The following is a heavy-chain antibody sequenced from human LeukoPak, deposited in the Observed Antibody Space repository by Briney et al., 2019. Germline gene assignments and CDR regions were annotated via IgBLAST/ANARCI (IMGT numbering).Heavy chain of an antibody. CDR1: DGSIKTNYW. D-gene: IGHD4-17*01. CDR2: IYHSGST. CDR3: AREKPELDYGDYEDRSRSYYYGMDV. J-gene: IGHJ6*02. V-gene: IGHV4-4*02. Sequence: PSETLSLTCTVSDGSIKTNYWWTWVRQPPGKGLEWIGEIYHSGSTNYNPSLKSRVTISVDKSKNQFSLKLSSVTAADTAVYYCAREKPELDYGDYEDRSRSYYYGMDVWGQGTTVTVSS.